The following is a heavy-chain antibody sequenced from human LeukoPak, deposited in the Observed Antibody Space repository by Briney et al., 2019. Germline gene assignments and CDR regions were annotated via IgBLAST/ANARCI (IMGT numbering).Heavy chain of an antibody. J-gene: IGHJ4*02. CDR1: GGSISSGSYY. D-gene: IGHD2-2*02. Sequence: SETLSLTCTVSGGSISSGSYYWSWIRQPAGKGLEWIGRIYTSGSTNYNPSLKSRVTITVDTSKNQFSLKLSSVTAADTAVYYCARDLGYCSSTSCYKLEPLGYWGQGTLVTVSS. CDR2: IYTSGST. V-gene: IGHV4-61*02. CDR3: ARDLGYCSSTSCYKLEPLGY.